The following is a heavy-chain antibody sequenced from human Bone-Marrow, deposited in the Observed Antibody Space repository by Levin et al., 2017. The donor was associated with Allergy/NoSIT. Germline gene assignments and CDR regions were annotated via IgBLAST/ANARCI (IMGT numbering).Heavy chain of an antibody. D-gene: IGHD5-24*01. CDR1: GFNVDDYA. CDR2: ITWNRGKK. J-gene: IGHJ4*02. Sequence: RPGGSLRLSCAVSGFNVDDYAMHWVRQAPGKGLEWVSGITWNRGKKDYADSVKGRFTISRDNAKNSLYLQMNSLRTEDTALYYCAKDISGDGSNFDHWGQGTLVTVSS. V-gene: IGHV3-9*01. CDR3: AKDISGDGSNFDH.